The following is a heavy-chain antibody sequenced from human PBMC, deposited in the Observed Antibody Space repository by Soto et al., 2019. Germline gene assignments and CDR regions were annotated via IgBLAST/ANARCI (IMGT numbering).Heavy chain of an antibody. CDR2: IHSGGST. D-gene: IGHD3-3*01. CDR1: GFTISNNY. Sequence: GGSLRLSCAASGFTISNNYMSWVRQAPGKGLEWVSVIHSGGSTDYADSVKGRFTISRDNSKNTLYLQMNSLRAEDTAVYYCARDHNKAKYYDFWSGYPLDYWGQGTLVTVSS. V-gene: IGHV3-66*01. CDR3: ARDHNKAKYYDFWSGYPLDY. J-gene: IGHJ4*02.